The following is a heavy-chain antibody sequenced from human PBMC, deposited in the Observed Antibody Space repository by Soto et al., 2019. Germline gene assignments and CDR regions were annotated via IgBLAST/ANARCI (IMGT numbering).Heavy chain of an antibody. D-gene: IGHD5-12*01. CDR1: GGSISSAAYY. CDR2: VSHSGST. CDR3: ARRGYDAFDI. V-gene: IGHV4-31*03. J-gene: IGHJ3*02. Sequence: PSETLSLTCTVSGGSISSAAYYWSWIRQHPGKGLEWIGYVSHSGSTNYNPSLKSRVTISVDTSKNQFSLRLSSVTAADTAVYYCARRGYDAFDIWGQGTMVTVSS.